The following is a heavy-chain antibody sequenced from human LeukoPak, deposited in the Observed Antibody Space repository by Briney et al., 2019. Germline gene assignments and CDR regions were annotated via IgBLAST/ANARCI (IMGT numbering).Heavy chain of an antibody. CDR2: IYSGGST. D-gene: IGHD3-22*01. CDR3: ARDQYYYDSSGYYYSDAFHI. J-gene: IGHJ3*02. CDR1: GFTVSSNY. Sequence: GGCLRLSCAVSGFTVSSNYMSWVRQAPGKGLEWVSVIYSGGSTYYADSVKGRFTISRDNSKNTLYLQMNSLIDEDTALYYCARDQYYYDSSGYYYSDAFHIWGQGTMVTVSS. V-gene: IGHV3-66*01.